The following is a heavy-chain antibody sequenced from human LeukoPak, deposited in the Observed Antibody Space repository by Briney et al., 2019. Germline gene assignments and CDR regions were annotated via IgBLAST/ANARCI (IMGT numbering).Heavy chain of an antibody. CDR1: GFTFSDYY. CDR3: ARVSYDILTGYYEDEGYFDY. J-gene: IGHJ4*02. V-gene: IGHV3-11*01. D-gene: IGHD3-9*01. Sequence: GGSLRLSCAASGFTFSDYYMSWIRQAPGKGLEWVSYISSSGSTIYYADSVKGRFTISRDNAKNSLYLQMNSLRAEDTAVYYCARVSYDILTGYYEDEGYFDYWGQGTLVTVSS. CDR2: ISSSGSTI.